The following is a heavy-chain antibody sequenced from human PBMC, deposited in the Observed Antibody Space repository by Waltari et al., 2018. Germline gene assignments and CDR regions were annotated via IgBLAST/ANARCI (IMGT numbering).Heavy chain of an antibody. J-gene: IGHJ4*02. D-gene: IGHD3-22*01. CDR1: GGSISSSSYY. CDR2: IYYSGRT. CDR3: ARQQFYFDTSGYPALYYFDY. V-gene: IGHV4-39*01. Sequence: QLQLQESGPGLVKPSETLSLTCTVSGGSISSSSYYWGWIRQPPGKALEWIGSIYYSGRTYVNPSLKSRVTISVDTSKNQFSLKLSSVTAADTAIYYCARQQFYFDTSGYPALYYFDYWGQGTLVTVSS.